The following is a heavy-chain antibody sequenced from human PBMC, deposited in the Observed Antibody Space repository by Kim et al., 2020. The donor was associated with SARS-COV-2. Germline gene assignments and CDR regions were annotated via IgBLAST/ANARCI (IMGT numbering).Heavy chain of an antibody. J-gene: IGHJ4*02. V-gene: IGHV4-31*03. CDR2: VYYSGRT. Sequence: SETLSLTCTVSGDSINSGAYYWSWIRQHPGKGLEWIGYVYYSGRTYYNPSLESSIIISVDTSKSQFSLKLTSVTAADTAIYYCARDDSGYGKFDSWGQGT. CDR1: GDSINSGAYY. CDR3: ARDDSGYGKFDS. D-gene: IGHD3-22*01.